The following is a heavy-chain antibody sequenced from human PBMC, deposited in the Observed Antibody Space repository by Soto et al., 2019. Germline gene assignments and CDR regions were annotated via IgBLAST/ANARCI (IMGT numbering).Heavy chain of an antibody. CDR1: GCTFSSYA. Sequence: EVQLLESGGGLVQPGGSLRLSCAASGCTFSSYAMSWVRQAPGKGLEWVSAISGSGGSTYYADSVKGRFTISRDNSKNTLYLQMNSLRAEDTAVYYCAKGYYDSSGYYYYGMDVWGQGTTVTVSS. D-gene: IGHD3-22*01. V-gene: IGHV3-23*01. J-gene: IGHJ6*02. CDR2: ISGSGGST. CDR3: AKGYYDSSGYYYYGMDV.